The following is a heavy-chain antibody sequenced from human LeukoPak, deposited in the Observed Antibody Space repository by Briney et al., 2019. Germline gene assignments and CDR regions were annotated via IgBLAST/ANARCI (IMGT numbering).Heavy chain of an antibody. CDR2: ISYDGSNK. CDR3: AKQAYAGKVFDY. CDR1: GFTFSSYG. D-gene: IGHD4-23*01. J-gene: IGHJ4*02. Sequence: GGSLRLSCAASGFTFSSYGMHWVRQAPGKGLEWVAVISYDGSNKYYADSVKGRFTISRDNSKNTLYLQMNSLRAEDTAVYYCAKQAYAGKVFDYWGQGTLVTVSS. V-gene: IGHV3-30*18.